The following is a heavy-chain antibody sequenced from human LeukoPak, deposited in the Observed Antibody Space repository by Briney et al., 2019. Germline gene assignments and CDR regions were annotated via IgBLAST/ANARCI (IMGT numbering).Heavy chain of an antibody. V-gene: IGHV1-8*01. Sequence: GASVKVSCKASGYTFTSYDLNWVRQPTGQGLGWMGWMNPNSGNTGYQHKLQGRVTMTRKTAISTAYMELRCLSSTDTAAYYCSRAYXDSNGYXYSLYXXMDXWGKGTTV. CDR2: MNPNSGNT. CDR1: GYTFTSYD. D-gene: IGHD3-22*01. J-gene: IGHJ6*03. CDR3: SRAYXDSNGYXYSLYXXMDX.